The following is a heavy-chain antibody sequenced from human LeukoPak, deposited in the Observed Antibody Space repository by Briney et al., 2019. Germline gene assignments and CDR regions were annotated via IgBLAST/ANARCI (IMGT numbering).Heavy chain of an antibody. CDR2: IYSDGRT. J-gene: IGHJ5*02. V-gene: IGHV3-53*01. Sequence: GGSLRLSCVVSGFTVSDNYVRWVRQSPGKGLEWVSVIYSDGRTFHADPVTGRFTLSRDISKNTTHLQMNSLRVNDTAVYYCVRLNRNDESAGWFDPWGQGTQVTVSS. CDR1: GFTVSDNY. CDR3: VRLNRNDESAGWFDP. D-gene: IGHD1-1*01.